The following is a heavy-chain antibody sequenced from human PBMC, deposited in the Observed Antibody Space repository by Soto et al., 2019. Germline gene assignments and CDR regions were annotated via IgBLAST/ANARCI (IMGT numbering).Heavy chain of an antibody. J-gene: IGHJ1*01. CDR2: ISSSSSTI. V-gene: IGHV3-48*01. CDR1: GFTFSSYS. Sequence: GGSLRLSCAASGFTFSSYSMNWVRQAPGKGLEWVSYISSSSSTIYYADSVKGRFTISRDNAKNSLYLQMNSLRAEDTAVYYCARDRNYYGSGSYWTEYFQHWGQGTLVTVSS. D-gene: IGHD3-10*01. CDR3: ARDRNYYGSGSYWTEYFQH.